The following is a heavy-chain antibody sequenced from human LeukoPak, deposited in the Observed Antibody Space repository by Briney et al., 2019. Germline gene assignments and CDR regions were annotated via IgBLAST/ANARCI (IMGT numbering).Heavy chain of an antibody. CDR3: ARTTVFDY. D-gene: IGHD1-14*01. V-gene: IGHV3-48*02. J-gene: IGHJ4*02. CDR2: ISSSGSTI. Sequence: QTGGSLRLSCATSGFTFSSYSMSWVRQAPGKGLEWVSYISSSGSTIYYAASVKGRFTISRDNARKSVYLRMNSLRDEDTAVYYCARTTVFDYWGQGTLVTVSS. CDR1: GFTFSSYS.